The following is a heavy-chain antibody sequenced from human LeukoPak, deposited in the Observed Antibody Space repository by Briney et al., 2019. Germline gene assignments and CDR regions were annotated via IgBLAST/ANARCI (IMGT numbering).Heavy chain of an antibody. CDR3: ARVLPGPATDSGYDWDY. J-gene: IGHJ4*02. V-gene: IGHV1-18*01. CDR1: GYTFTSYG. D-gene: IGHD5-12*01. Sequence: PKASVKVSCKASGYTFTSYGISWVRQAPGQGLEWMGWISAYNGNTNYAQKLQGRVTMPTDTSTSTAYMELRSLRSDDTAVYYCARVLPGPATDSGYDWDYWGQGTLVTVSS. CDR2: ISAYNGNT.